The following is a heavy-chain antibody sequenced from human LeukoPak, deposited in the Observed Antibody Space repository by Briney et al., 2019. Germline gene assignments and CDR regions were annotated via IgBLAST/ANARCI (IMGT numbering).Heavy chain of an antibody. Sequence: PSETLSLTCAVYGGSFSGYYWSWIRQPPGKGLEWIGEINHSGSTNYNPSLKSRVTISVDTSKNQFSLKLSSVTAADTAVYYCARGRGYCSSTSCYSFYWFDPWGQGTLVTVSS. D-gene: IGHD2-2*01. CDR3: ARGRGYCSSTSCYSFYWFDP. CDR1: GGSFSGYY. CDR2: INHSGST. J-gene: IGHJ5*02. V-gene: IGHV4-34*01.